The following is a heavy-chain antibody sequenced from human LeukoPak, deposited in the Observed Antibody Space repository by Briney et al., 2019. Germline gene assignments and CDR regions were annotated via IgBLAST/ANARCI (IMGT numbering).Heavy chain of an antibody. D-gene: IGHD2-15*01. CDR1: GYSFATYW. Sequence: GESLKVSCKGSGYSFATYWIGWVRQMPGKGLEWMRIIDPGDSDTRYSPSFQGQVTISADKSITAAYLQWSSLKASDTAMYYCARRHSSGNSFDYWGQGTQVTVSS. J-gene: IGHJ4*02. CDR3: ARRHSSGNSFDY. V-gene: IGHV5-51*01. CDR2: IDPGDSDT.